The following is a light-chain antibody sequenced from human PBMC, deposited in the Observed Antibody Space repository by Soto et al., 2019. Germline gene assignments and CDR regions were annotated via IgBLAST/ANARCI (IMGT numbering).Light chain of an antibody. CDR2: EVS. CDR3: SSYTSSSTLYV. Sequence: SVLTQPASVSGSPGQSITISCTGTSSDVGGYNFVSWYQHHPGKAPQLMIFEVSNRPSGISYRFSGSKSGNTASLTISGLQAEDEADYYCSSYTSSSTLYVFGTGTKVT. J-gene: IGLJ1*01. CDR1: SSDVGGYNF. V-gene: IGLV2-14*01.